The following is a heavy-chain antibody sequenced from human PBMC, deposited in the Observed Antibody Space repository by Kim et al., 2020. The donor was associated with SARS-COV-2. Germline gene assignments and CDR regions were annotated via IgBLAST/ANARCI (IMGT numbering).Heavy chain of an antibody. Sequence: EAVKGRFTISRDNAKNSLYLKMNSLRAEDTAVYYCARDSPSGYDPNRDYWGQGTLVTVSS. D-gene: IGHD5-12*01. V-gene: IGHV3-21*01. J-gene: IGHJ4*02. CDR3: ARDSPSGYDPNRDY.